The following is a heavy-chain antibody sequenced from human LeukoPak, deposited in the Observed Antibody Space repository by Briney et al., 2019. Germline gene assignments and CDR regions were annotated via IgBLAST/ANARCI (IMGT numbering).Heavy chain of an antibody. CDR3: ARVTVTTPWFDY. CDR1: GYTFTSYG. Sequence: ASVKVSCTASGYTFTSYGISWVRQAPGQGLEWMGWISAYNGNTNYAQKLQGRVTMTTDTSTSTAYMELRSLRSDDTAVYYCARVTVTTPWFDYWGQGTLVTVSS. CDR2: ISAYNGNT. V-gene: IGHV1-18*01. D-gene: IGHD4-17*01. J-gene: IGHJ4*02.